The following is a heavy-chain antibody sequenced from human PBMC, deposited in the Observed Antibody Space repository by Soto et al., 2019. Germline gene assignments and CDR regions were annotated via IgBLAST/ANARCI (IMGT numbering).Heavy chain of an antibody. CDR1: GYTFITYG. CDR2: ISVYNGNT. V-gene: IGHV1-18*01. J-gene: IGHJ4*02. D-gene: IGHD3-10*01. CDR3: ASGGGSGALEGY. Sequence: QVRLVQSGAEVKQPGASVKVSCKTSGYTFITYGISWARQAPGQGLEWVGWISVYNGNTDYARKLQGRVTLTTDTSTSTGYMELRSLRTDDTAVYYCASGGGSGALEGYWGQGTLVTVSS.